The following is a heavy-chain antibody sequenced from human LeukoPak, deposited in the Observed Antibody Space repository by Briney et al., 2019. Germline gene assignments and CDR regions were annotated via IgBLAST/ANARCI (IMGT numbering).Heavy chain of an antibody. Sequence: GGSLRLSCAASGYTFSSCHLKCVLRAPPGAGVGGIKIISSSSTIYYAHSVKGRVTISRDNAKNSVSLQMNSMRAEDTAVYYCARDRHKYDYDGRGYPPYWSQGTLVTVS. CDR3: ARDRHKYDYDGRGYPPY. J-gene: IGHJ4*02. D-gene: IGHD3-22*01. V-gene: IGHV3-48*01. CDR1: GYTFSSCH. CDR2: IISSSSTI.